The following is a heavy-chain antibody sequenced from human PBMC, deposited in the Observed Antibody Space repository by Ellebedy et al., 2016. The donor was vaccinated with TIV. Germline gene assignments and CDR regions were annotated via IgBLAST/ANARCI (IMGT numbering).Heavy chain of an antibody. V-gene: IGHV1-2*02. Sequence: ASVKVSCKASGYRFTYNYIHWVRQAPGQGLEWVGWINPNTGGTNYAQKFQGRIIMTGDTSISTAYMELSRLRSDDTAVYYCARGDSSTWYLFDYWGQGTLVTVSS. J-gene: IGHJ4*02. CDR2: INPNTGGT. CDR1: GYRFTYNY. CDR3: ARGDSSTWYLFDY. D-gene: IGHD6-13*01.